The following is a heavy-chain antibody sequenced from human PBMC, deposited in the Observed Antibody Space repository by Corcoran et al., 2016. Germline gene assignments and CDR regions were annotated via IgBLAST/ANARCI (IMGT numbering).Heavy chain of an antibody. V-gene: IGHV3-7*01. CDR3: GRSSWNDY. J-gene: IGHJ4*02. Sequence: EVQLVESGGGLVQPGGSLRLSCAASGFPFDTYWMNWVRQAPGKGLEWVAHIKGGDNEKYYVDSVKGRFTISRDNDKKLVYLQMNSLRAEDTAVYYWGRSSWNDYWGQGTLVTVSS. CDR1: GFPFDTYW. CDR2: IKGGDNEK. D-gene: IGHD6-13*01.